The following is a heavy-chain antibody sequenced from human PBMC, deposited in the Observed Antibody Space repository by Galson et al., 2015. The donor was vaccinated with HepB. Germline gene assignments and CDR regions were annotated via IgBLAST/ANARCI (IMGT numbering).Heavy chain of an antibody. CDR1: GFTFSSYA. CDR2: ISGSGGST. D-gene: IGHD3-9*01. CDR3: ARAEGLRYFDWQPQTYFDY. Sequence: SLRLSCAASGFTFSSYAMSWVRQAPGKGLEWVSAISGSGGSTYYADSVKGRFTISRDNSKNTLHLQMNSLRAEDTAVYYCARAEGLRYFDWQPQTYFDYWGQGTLVTVSS. V-gene: IGHV3-23*01. J-gene: IGHJ4*02.